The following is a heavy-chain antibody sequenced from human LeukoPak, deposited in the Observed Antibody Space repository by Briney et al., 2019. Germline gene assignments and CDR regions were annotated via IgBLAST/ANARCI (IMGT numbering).Heavy chain of an antibody. Sequence: ASVKVSCKASGYTFTSYGISWVRQAPGQGLEWMGLINPSGGSTNYAQKFQGRVTMTRDTSTSTVYMELSSLRSEDTAVYYCARAVGGDGSGSLWGPGTLVTVSS. J-gene: IGHJ4*02. D-gene: IGHD3-10*01. CDR2: INPSGGST. V-gene: IGHV1-46*01. CDR3: ARAVGGDGSGSL. CDR1: GYTFTSYG.